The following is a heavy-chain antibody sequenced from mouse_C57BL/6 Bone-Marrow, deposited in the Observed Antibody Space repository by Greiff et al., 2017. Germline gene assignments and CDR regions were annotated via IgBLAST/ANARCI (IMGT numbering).Heavy chain of an antibody. D-gene: IGHD2-5*01. CDR1: GFTFSDYG. CDR3: ATYYSNYLFAY. CDR2: ISSGSSTI. V-gene: IGHV5-17*01. Sequence: DVMLVESGGGLVKPGGSLKLSCAASGFTFSDYGMHWVRQAPEKGLEWVAYISSGSSTIYYADTVKGRFTISRDNAKNTLFLQMTSLRSEDTAMYYCATYYSNYLFAYWGQGTLVTVSA. J-gene: IGHJ3*01.